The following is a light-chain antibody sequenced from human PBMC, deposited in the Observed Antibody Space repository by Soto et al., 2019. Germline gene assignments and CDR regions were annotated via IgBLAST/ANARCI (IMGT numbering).Light chain of an antibody. J-gene: IGKJ4*01. Sequence: EIVLTQSPGTLSLSPGERATLSCRASQSVSSNYLAWYQQKLGQAPRLLIFGASSRAAGIPDRFSGSGSGTDFTLTISRLEPEDFTVYYCQQRSNWPPLTFGGGTKVEIK. CDR2: GAS. V-gene: IGKV3D-20*02. CDR3: QQRSNWPPLT. CDR1: QSVSSNY.